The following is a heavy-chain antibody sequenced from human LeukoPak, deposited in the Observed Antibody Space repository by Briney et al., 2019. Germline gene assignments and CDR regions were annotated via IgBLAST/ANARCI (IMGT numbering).Heavy chain of an antibody. CDR1: GFTFSSYA. Sequence: GGSLRLPCAASGFTFSSYAMSWVRQAPGKGLEWVSLISGSGDGTQSADSVTGRFTISRDNSKNTLYLQMDSLRADDTAIYYCAKARGSSSSLAYFGYWGQGTLVTVSS. CDR3: AKARGSSSSLAYFGY. V-gene: IGHV3-23*01. J-gene: IGHJ4*02. D-gene: IGHD6-6*01. CDR2: ISGSGDGT.